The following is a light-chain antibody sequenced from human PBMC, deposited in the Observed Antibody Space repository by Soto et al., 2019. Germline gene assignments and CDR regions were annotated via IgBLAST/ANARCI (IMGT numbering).Light chain of an antibody. CDR3: SSYAGSNNFGV. CDR2: EVT. J-gene: IGLJ2*01. V-gene: IGLV2-8*01. Sequence: QSALTQPPSVSGSPGQSVTISCTGTSSDVGDYNYVSWYQHQPDKAPKLMIYEVTKRPSGVPDRFSGSKSGNTAFLTVSGLQAEDEADYYCSSYAGSNNFGVFGGGTQLTVL. CDR1: SSDVGDYNY.